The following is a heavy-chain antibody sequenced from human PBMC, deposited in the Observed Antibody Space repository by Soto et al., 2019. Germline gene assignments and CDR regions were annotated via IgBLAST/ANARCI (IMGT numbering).Heavy chain of an antibody. CDR3: ARGGYCSSTSCPSNWFDP. CDR1: GGSFSGYY. D-gene: IGHD2-2*01. V-gene: IGHV4-34*01. CDR2: INHSGST. Sequence: PSETLSLTCAVYGGSFSGYYWSWIRQPPGKGLEWNGEINHSGSTNYNPSLKSRVTISVDTSKNQFSLKLSSVTAADTAVYYCARGGYCSSTSCPSNWFDPWGQGTLVTVSS. J-gene: IGHJ5*02.